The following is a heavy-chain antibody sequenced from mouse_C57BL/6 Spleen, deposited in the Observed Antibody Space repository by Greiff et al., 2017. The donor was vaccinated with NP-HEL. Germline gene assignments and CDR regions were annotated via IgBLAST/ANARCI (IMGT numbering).Heavy chain of an antibody. V-gene: IGHV2-3*01. CDR1: GFSLTSYG. CDR2: IWGDGSS. Sequence: VQGVESGPGLVAPSQRLSITCTVSGFSLTSYGVSWVRQPPGKGLEWLGVIWGDGSSNYHSALLSRLCISKDNSKSKGFLKLNSRQTDDTATYYCATYDYDGAWFAYWGQGTLVTVAA. D-gene: IGHD2-4*01. J-gene: IGHJ3*01. CDR3: ATYDYDGAWFAY.